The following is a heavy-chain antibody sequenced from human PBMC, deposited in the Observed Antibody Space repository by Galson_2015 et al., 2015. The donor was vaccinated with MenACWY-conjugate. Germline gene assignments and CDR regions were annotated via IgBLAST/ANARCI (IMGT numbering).Heavy chain of an antibody. V-gene: IGHV3-21*01. Sequence: SLRLSCATSGFTFNNYDMNWVRQAPGKGLEWVSSISTSSTNIYYADSVKGRFTISRDNAKNSVYLQMNSLRAEDTAVYFCARVVPSAIIHGFDSWGQGTLVTVSS. CDR2: ISTSSTNI. J-gene: IGHJ4*02. D-gene: IGHD2-2*01. CDR3: ARVVPSAIIHGFDS. CDR1: GFTFNNYD.